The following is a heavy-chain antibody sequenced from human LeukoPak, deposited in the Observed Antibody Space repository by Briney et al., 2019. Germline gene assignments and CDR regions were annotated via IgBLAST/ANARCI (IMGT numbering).Heavy chain of an antibody. CDR3: ARGGCNFDP. Sequence: SETLSLTFTIPAGSISSRDNDFCWFRQPPGKGLEWLGYVSNGGSTKYNPSLKSRVTISVDTSKNQFSLNLSSVTAADTAVYYCARGGCNFDPWGQGTLVTVSS. CDR2: VSNGGST. J-gene: IGHJ5*02. V-gene: IGHV4-61*08. CDR1: AGSISSRDND. D-gene: IGHD6-25*01.